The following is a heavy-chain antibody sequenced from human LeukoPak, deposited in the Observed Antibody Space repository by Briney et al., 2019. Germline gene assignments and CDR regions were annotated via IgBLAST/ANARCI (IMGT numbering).Heavy chain of an antibody. D-gene: IGHD3-10*01. CDR3: AKDRDPYYYGAGSYYNGVFDY. J-gene: IGHJ4*02. CDR2: ISGSGGST. CDR1: GFTFSSYA. Sequence: PGGSLRLSCAASGFTFSSYAMSWVRQAPGKGLEWVSAISGSGGSTYYADSVKGWFTISRDNSKNTLYLQMNSLRAEDTAIYYCAKDRDPYYYGAGSYYNGVFDYGGQGTLVTVSS. V-gene: IGHV3-23*01.